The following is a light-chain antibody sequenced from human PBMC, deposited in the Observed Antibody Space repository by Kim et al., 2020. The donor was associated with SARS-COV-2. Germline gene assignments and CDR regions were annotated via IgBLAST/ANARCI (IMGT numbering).Light chain of an antibody. CDR1: RGNSTYI. Sequence: SSGKLTRTLTRGNSTYIIAWHQQQPGKAPRYLMKLEGSGSYSKGSGVPDRFSGSSSGADRYLTISNLQSEDEADYYCETWDSNTRVFGGGTQLTVL. J-gene: IGLJ2*01. CDR2: LEGSGSY. V-gene: IGLV4-60*03. CDR3: ETWDSNTRV.